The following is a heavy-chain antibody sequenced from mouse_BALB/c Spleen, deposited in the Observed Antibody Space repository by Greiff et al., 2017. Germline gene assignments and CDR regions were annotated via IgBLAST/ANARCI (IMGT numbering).Heavy chain of an antibody. V-gene: IGHV5-12-1*01. CDR3: ARYGNYLFDY. CDR1: GFAFSSYD. Sequence: EVKVVESGGGLVKPGGSLKLSCAASGFAFSSYDMSWVRQTPEKRLEWVAYISSGGGSTYYPDTVKGRFTISRDNAKNTLYLQMSSLKSEDTAMYYCARYGNYLFDYWGQGTTLTVSS. J-gene: IGHJ2*01. CDR2: ISSGGGST. D-gene: IGHD2-10*02.